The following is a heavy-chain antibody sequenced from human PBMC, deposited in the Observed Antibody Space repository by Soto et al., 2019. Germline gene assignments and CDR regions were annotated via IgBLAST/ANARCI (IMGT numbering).Heavy chain of an antibody. J-gene: IGHJ5*02. V-gene: IGHV1-69*12. CDR2: IIPIFGTA. CDR1: GGTFSSYA. Sequence: QVQLVQSGAEVKKPGSSVKVSCKASGGTFSSYAINWVRQAPGQGLEWMGGIIPIFGTANYAQKFQGRVTFTADESTSTAYMELSSLRSEDTAVYFCARDRGGDYESNWFDPWGQGTLVTVSS. CDR3: ARDRGGDYESNWFDP. D-gene: IGHD3-16*01.